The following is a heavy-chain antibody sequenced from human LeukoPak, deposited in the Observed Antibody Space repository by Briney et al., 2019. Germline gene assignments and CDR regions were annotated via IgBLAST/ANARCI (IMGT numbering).Heavy chain of an antibody. CDR3: ARGGYNWNDPAGFDP. V-gene: IGHV3-13*01. CDR1: GFTFSSYD. J-gene: IGHJ5*02. Sequence: GSLRLSCAASGFTFSSYDMHWVRQATGKGLEWVSAIGTAGDTYYPGSVKGRFTISRENAKNSLYLQMNSLRAGDTAVYYCARGGYNWNDPAGFDPWGQGTLVTVSS. CDR2: IGTAGDT. D-gene: IGHD1-20*01.